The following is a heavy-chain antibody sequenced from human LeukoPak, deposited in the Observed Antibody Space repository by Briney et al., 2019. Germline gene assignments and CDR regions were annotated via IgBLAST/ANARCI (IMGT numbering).Heavy chain of an antibody. CDR1: GYTFTSYD. D-gene: IGHD2-15*01. V-gene: IGHV1-8*01. Sequence: ASVKVSCKASGYTFTSYDINWVRQATGQGLEWMGWMNPNSGNTGYAQKFQGRVTITRDTSIRTAYMEVSSLRSDDTAVYYCARVGGSPDYWGQGTLLTVSS. J-gene: IGHJ4*02. CDR3: ARVGGSPDY. CDR2: MNPNSGNT.